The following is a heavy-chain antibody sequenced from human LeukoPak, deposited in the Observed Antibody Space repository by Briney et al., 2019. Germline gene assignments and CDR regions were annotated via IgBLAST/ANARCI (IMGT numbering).Heavy chain of an antibody. V-gene: IGHV1-18*01. J-gene: IGHJ4*02. Sequence: GASVKVSCKASGYTFTSYGINWVRQAPGQGLEWMGWISAYNGNTNYAQKLQGRVTMTTDTSTSTAYMELRSLRSDDTAVYYCAKDLGYSGYEGVDYWGQGTLVTVSS. CDR2: ISAYNGNT. CDR1: GYTFTSYG. CDR3: AKDLGYSGYEGVDY. D-gene: IGHD5-12*01.